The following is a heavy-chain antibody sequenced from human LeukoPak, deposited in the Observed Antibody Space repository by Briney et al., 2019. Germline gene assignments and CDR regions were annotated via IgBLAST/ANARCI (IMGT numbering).Heavy chain of an antibody. CDR3: AKDLYCSGGSCY. CDR1: GFTFSSYG. V-gene: IGHV3-30*02. Sequence: GGSLRLSCAASGFTFSSYGMHWVRQAPGKGLEWVAFIRFDGSNKYYADSVKGRFTISRDNSKNTLYLQMNSLRAEDTAVYYCAKDLYCSGGSCYFGQGTLVTVSS. D-gene: IGHD2-15*01. CDR2: IRFDGSNK. J-gene: IGHJ4*02.